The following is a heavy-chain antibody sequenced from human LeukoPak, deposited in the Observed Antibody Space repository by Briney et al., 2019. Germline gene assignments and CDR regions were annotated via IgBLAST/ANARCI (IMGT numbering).Heavy chain of an antibody. CDR1: GHTFDDYA. J-gene: IGHJ4*03. V-gene: IGHV3-9*01. CDR2: IGWDIVNV. Sequence: GGSLRLSCEASGHTFDDYAMHWVRHAPGEGLEWVSEIGWDIVNVDYGDSVRGRFTISRDNSKNSLYLLMNSLRPKDTALYVCAKDEFQERVQEYYFNSWGRGAPVAVSS. CDR3: AKDEFQERVQEYYFNS. D-gene: IGHD2/OR15-2a*01.